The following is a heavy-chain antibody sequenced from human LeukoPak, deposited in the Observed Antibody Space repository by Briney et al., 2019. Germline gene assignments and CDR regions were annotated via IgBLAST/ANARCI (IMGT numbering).Heavy chain of an antibody. Sequence: TSETLSLTCAVSGGSINISNWWSWVRQPPGKGLEWIGEIYHSGSTNYNPSLKSRVTISVDRSKNQSSLKLSSVTAADTAVYYCARDRSSGWFDYWGQGTLVTVSS. CDR2: IYHSGST. CDR3: ARDRSSGWFDY. J-gene: IGHJ4*02. CDR1: GGSINISNW. V-gene: IGHV4-4*02. D-gene: IGHD6-19*01.